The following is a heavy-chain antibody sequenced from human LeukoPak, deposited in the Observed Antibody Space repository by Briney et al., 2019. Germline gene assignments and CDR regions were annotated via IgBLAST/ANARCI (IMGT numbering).Heavy chain of an antibody. J-gene: IGHJ4*02. Sequence: SETLSLTCTVSGGSISSYYWSWIRQPAGKGLEWIGRIYTSGSTNYNPSLKRRVTMSVDTSKNQFSLKLSSVTAADTAVYYCARGGRDGYNLYFDYWGQGTLVTVSS. CDR1: GGSISSYY. D-gene: IGHD5-24*01. V-gene: IGHV4-4*07. CDR3: ARGGRDGYNLYFDY. CDR2: IYTSGST.